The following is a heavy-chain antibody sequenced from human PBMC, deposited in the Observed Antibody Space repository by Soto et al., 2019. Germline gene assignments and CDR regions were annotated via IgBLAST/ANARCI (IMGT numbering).Heavy chain of an antibody. J-gene: IGHJ4*02. CDR3: AKVITGTKGVFDY. V-gene: IGHV3-23*01. CDR2: ISGGSIST. Sequence: DVQLLESGGDLVQPGGSLRLSCAASGFTFSNYAMSWVRQAPGKGLEWVSAISGGSISTYYADSVEGRFTISRDNSKNNLYLQMNPLRAEDTAIYYCAKVITGTKGVFDYWGQGTLVTVSS. D-gene: IGHD1-20*01. CDR1: GFTFSNYA.